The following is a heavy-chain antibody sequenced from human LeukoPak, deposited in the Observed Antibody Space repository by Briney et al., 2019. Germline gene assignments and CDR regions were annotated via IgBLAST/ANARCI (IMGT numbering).Heavy chain of an antibody. CDR1: GFTFSSYE. CDR3: ARDGQQLVKSFDY. V-gene: IGHV3-48*03. CDR2: ISSSGSTI. J-gene: IGHJ4*02. D-gene: IGHD6-13*01. Sequence: GGSLRLSCAASGFTFSSYEMNWVRQAPGKGLEWVSYISSSGSTIYYADSVKGRFTISRDNAKNSLYLQMNSLRAEDTAVYYCARDGQQLVKSFDYWGQGTLVTVSS.